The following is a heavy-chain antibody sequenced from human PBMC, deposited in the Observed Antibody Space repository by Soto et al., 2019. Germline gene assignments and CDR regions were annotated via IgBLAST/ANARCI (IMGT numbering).Heavy chain of an antibody. CDR1: GYTFTSYG. D-gene: IGHD2-15*01. CDR3: AREIRSDIVVVVDARNSNAFDI. V-gene: IGHV1-18*01. J-gene: IGHJ3*02. Sequence: QVQLVQSGAEVKKPGASVKVSCKASGYTFTSYGISWVRQAPGQGLEWMGWISAYNGNTNYAQKLQGRVTMTTDTSTRTAYMELRSLRSDDTAVYYCAREIRSDIVVVVDARNSNAFDIWGQGTMVTVSS. CDR2: ISAYNGNT.